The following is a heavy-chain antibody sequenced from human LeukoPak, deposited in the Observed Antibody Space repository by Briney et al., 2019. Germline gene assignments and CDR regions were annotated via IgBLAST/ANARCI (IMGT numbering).Heavy chain of an antibody. J-gene: IGHJ3*02. Sequence: TGGSLRLSSAASGSTFSRHSMNWVRQAPGKGLEWVSYISSGSSYIYYADSVKGRFTISRDNAENSLYLQMNSLRGEDTAVYYCARGGLNYADASDIWGQGKMVTVSS. V-gene: IGHV3-21*01. CDR2: ISSGSSYI. CDR1: GSTFSRHS. D-gene: IGHD4-11*01. CDR3: ARGGLNYADASDI.